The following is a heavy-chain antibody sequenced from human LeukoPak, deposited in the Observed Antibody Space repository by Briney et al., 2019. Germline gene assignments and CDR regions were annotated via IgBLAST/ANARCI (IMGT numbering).Heavy chain of an antibody. CDR2: IISSSSTI. CDR3: ERCFDI. Sequence: GGSLRLSCAASGCTFSTYTMNWVRQAPGKGLEWVSYIISSSSTIYYADSVKGRFTISRDKAKNSLYLQMNSLRDEDTAVYYCERCFDIWGQGTMVTVSS. J-gene: IGHJ3*02. V-gene: IGHV3-48*02. CDR1: GCTFSTYT.